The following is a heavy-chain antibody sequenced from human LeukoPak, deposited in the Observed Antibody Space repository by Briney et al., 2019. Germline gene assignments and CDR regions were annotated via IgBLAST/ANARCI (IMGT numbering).Heavy chain of an antibody. Sequence: ASVKVSCKASGYPFGSYGISWVRQAPGQGLEWMGWNSGYKGNTKYAQTFQGRVTMTTDTSTSTACMELRSLRSDDTAVYYCARDHGGKVDRYFDVWGRGTLVTVSS. D-gene: IGHD2-15*01. V-gene: IGHV1-18*01. CDR3: ARDHGGKVDRYFDV. CDR2: NSGYKGNT. J-gene: IGHJ2*01. CDR1: GYPFGSYG.